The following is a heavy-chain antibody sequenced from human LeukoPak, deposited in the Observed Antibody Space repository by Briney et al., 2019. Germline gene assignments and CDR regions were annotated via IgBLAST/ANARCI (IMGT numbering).Heavy chain of an antibody. CDR1: GGSISSGSYY. CDR3: ARERRPLSAFWSGCTLFDY. Sequence: SETLSLTCTVSGGSISSGSYYWSWIRQPAGKGLEWIGRIYTSGSTNYNPSLKSRVTISVDTSKNQFSLKLSSVTAADTAVYYCARERRPLSAFWSGCTLFDYWGQGTLVTVSS. CDR2: IYTSGST. D-gene: IGHD3-3*01. V-gene: IGHV4-61*02. J-gene: IGHJ4*02.